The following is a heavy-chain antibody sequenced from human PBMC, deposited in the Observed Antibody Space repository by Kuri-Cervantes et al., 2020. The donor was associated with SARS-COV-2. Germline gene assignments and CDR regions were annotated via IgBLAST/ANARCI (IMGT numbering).Heavy chain of an antibody. CDR3: TKGSGYSGYEGFDY. J-gene: IGHJ4*02. CDR1: GFTFGDYA. V-gene: IGHV3-49*04. CDR2: IRSKAYGGTT. D-gene: IGHD5-12*01. Sequence: GGSLRLSCTASGFTFGDYAMSWVRQAPGKGLEWVGFIRSKAYGGTTEYAASVKGRFTISRDDSKSIAYLQMNSLKTEDTAVYYCTKGSGYSGYEGFDYWGQGTLVTVSS.